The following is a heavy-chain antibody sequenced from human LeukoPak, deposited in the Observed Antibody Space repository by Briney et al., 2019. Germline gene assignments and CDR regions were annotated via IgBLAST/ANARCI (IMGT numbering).Heavy chain of an antibody. D-gene: IGHD3-3*01. CDR1: GGSLTRSGFF. Sequence: KPSETLTLTCTVSGGSLTRSGFFWGWIRQPPGKGLEWLGTVSYAGSTCFNPSLRSRVTMSVDKSKNQFSLKLSSVTAADTAVYYCAREGNDFWSGFYRWGQGTLVTVSS. CDR2: VSYAGST. CDR3: AREGNDFWSGFYR. J-gene: IGHJ4*02. V-gene: IGHV4-39*07.